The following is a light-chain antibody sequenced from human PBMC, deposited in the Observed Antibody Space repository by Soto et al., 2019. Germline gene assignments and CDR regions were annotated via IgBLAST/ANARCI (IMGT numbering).Light chain of an antibody. J-gene: IGLJ1*01. CDR2: EVS. CDR3: SSYTTISTRVFV. Sequence: QSVLTQPASVSGSPGQSITISCTGTSTDVGNGNFVSWYQHHPGKAPKLIIYEVSYRPSGVSHRFSGSKSGNTASLTISGLQSEDEADYYCSSYTTISTRVFVFGNGTKVTVL. CDR1: STDVGNGNF. V-gene: IGLV2-14*01.